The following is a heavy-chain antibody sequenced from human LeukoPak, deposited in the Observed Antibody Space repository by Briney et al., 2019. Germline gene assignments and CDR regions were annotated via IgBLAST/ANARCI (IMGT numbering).Heavy chain of an antibody. D-gene: IGHD3-10*01. Sequence: SETLSLTCTVSGGSISSYYWSWIRQPPGKGLEWIGEISHSGSTNYNPSLKSRVTISVDTSKNQFSLKLSSVTAADTAVYYCARRERSGLRITMVRGAVPFDYWGQGTLVTVSS. CDR2: ISHSGST. CDR3: ARRERSGLRITMVRGAVPFDY. J-gene: IGHJ4*02. CDR1: GGSISSYY. V-gene: IGHV4-34*01.